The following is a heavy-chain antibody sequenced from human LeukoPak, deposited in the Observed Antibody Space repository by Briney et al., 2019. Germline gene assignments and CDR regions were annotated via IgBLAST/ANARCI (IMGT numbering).Heavy chain of an antibody. CDR2: ISYDGSNK. CDR1: GFTFSSYG. J-gene: IGHJ4*02. V-gene: IGHV3-30*18. CDR3: AKAPNTSSGWAFDY. Sequence: GGSLRLPCAASGFTFSSYGMHWVRQAPGKGLEWVAVISYDGSNKYYADSVKGRFTISRDNSKNTLYLQMNSLRAEDTAVYYCAKAPNTSSGWAFDYWGQGTLVTVSS. D-gene: IGHD6-19*01.